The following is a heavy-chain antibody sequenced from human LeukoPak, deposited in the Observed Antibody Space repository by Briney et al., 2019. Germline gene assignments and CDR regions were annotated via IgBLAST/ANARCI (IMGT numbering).Heavy chain of an antibody. CDR3: ARDRLWSYYYYYMDV. V-gene: IGHV1-18*01. CDR1: GYTFTSYG. CDR2: MSAYNGNT. Sequence: ASVKVSCKASGYTFTSYGISWVRQAPGQGLEWMGWMSAYNGNTNYAQKLQGRVTMTTDTSTSTAYMELRSLRSDDTAMYYCARDRLWSYYYYYMDVWGKGTTVTVSS. J-gene: IGHJ6*03. D-gene: IGHD5-18*01.